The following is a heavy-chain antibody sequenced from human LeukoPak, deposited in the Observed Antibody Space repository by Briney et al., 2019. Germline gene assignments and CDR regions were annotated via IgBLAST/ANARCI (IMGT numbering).Heavy chain of an antibody. Sequence: GRSLRLSCAASGFTFSSYAMHWVRQAPGKGLEWVAVISYDGSNEYYADSVKGRFVISRDTSQNTLHLQMNSLRADDTAVYYCARAQHRGWGFDYWGPGTLVTVSS. D-gene: IGHD1-26*01. J-gene: IGHJ4*02. CDR2: ISYDGSNE. CDR1: GFTFSSYA. CDR3: ARAQHRGWGFDY. V-gene: IGHV3-30*09.